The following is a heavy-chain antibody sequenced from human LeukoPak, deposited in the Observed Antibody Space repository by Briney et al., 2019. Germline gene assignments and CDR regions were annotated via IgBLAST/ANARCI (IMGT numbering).Heavy chain of an antibody. CDR1: GGSISSYY. V-gene: IGHV4-59*01. J-gene: IGHJ4*02. CDR2: IFYSGST. CDR3: ARGGRRDIVAV. D-gene: IGHD5-12*01. Sequence: PSETLSPTCTVSGGSISSYYCNWIRQPPGKGLEWMGNIFYSGSTNYNPSLKSRVTISVDTSKNQFSLKLSSVTAADTAVYYCARGGRRDIVAVWGQGTLVTVSS.